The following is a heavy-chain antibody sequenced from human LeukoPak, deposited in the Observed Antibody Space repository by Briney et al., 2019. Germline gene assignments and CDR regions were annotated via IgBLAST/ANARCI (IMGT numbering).Heavy chain of an antibody. J-gene: IGHJ3*02. CDR3: ARDTRGYSCGYHAFDI. CDR1: GFTFSSYS. D-gene: IGHD5-18*01. V-gene: IGHV3-21*01. CDR2: ISSSSSYI. Sequence: GGSLRLSCAASGFTFSSYSMNWVRQAPGKGLEWVSSISSSSSYIYYADSVKGRFTISRDNAKNSLYLQMNSLRAEDTAVYYCARDTRGYSCGYHAFDIWGQGTMVTVSS.